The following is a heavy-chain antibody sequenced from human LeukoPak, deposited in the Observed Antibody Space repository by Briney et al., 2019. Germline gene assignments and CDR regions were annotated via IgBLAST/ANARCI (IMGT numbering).Heavy chain of an antibody. CDR3: ARARGGYSYGSPPDAFDI. Sequence: ASVKVSCKASGYTFTDFYMHWVRQAPGQGLEWMGWINPNTGGTNYAQKFQGRVTMTRDTSISTAYMELSSLRSDDTAVYYCARARGGYSYGSPPDAFDIWGQGTMVTVSS. J-gene: IGHJ3*02. CDR1: GYTFTDFY. CDR2: INPNTGGT. D-gene: IGHD5-18*01. V-gene: IGHV1-2*02.